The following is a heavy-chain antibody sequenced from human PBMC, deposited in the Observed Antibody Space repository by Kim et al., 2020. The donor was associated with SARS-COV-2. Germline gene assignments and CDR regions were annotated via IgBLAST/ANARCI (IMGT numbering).Heavy chain of an antibody. CDR1: GFTFSSYS. CDR2: ISSSSSYI. CDR3: ARDKSRYGENLDFDY. Sequence: GGSLRLSCAASGFTFSSYSMNWVRQAPGKGLEWVSSISSSSSYIYYADSVKGRFTISRDNAKNSLYLQMNSLRAEDTAVYYCARDKSRYGENLDFDYWGQGTLVTVSS. V-gene: IGHV3-21*01. D-gene: IGHD4-17*01. J-gene: IGHJ4*02.